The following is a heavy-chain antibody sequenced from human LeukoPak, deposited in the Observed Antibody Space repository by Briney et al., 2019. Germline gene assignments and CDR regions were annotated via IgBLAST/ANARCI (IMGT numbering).Heavy chain of an antibody. V-gene: IGHV1-69*04. J-gene: IGHJ5*02. Sequence: GASVKVSCKASGGTFSSYAISWVRQAPGQGLEWMGRIIPILGIANYAQKFQGRVTITADKSTSTAYMELSSLRSEDTAVYYCARVEWELLPPYNWFDPWGQGTLVTVPS. CDR1: GGTFSSYA. D-gene: IGHD1-26*01. CDR3: ARVEWELLPPYNWFDP. CDR2: IIPILGIA.